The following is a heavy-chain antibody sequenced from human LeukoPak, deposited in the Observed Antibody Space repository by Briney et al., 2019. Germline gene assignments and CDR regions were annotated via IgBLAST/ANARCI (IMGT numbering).Heavy chain of an antibody. D-gene: IGHD3-9*01. Sequence: GGSLRLSCAASGFTVSSNYMSWVRQAPRKGLEWVSVIYSGGSTYYADSVKGRFTISRDNSKNTLYLQMNSLRAEETAVYYCARDVLRYFDWLSPLYYYYGMDVWGQGTTVTVSS. V-gene: IGHV3-66*01. CDR2: IYSGGST. CDR3: ARDVLRYFDWLSPLYYYYGMDV. CDR1: GFTVSSNY. J-gene: IGHJ6*02.